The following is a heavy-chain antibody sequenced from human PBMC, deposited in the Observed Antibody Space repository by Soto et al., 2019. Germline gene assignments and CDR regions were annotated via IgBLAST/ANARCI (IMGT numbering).Heavy chain of an antibody. J-gene: IGHJ4*02. CDR1: GFSLSTSGVG. CDR3: AHSASGYEQRGLWYFDY. D-gene: IGHD5-12*01. V-gene: IGHV2-5*02. CDR2: IYWDDDK. Sequence: QITLKESGPTLVKPTQTLTLTCTFSGFSLSTSGVGVGWIRQPPGKALEWLALIYWDDDKSYSPSLKSRLTITNDTSKNQVVLTMTNMDTVDTATYYCAHSASGYEQRGLWYFDYLGQGTLVTVSS.